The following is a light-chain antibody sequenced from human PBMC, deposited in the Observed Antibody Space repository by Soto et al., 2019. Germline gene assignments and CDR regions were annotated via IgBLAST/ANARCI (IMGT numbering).Light chain of an antibody. CDR1: QYISSY. J-gene: IGKJ1*01. CDR3: QQSYSNPRT. CDR2: DAS. V-gene: IGKV1-39*01. Sequence: DIQMTQSPSSLSASVGDRVTITCRARQYISSYLNWYQQKPGKAPKLLIYDASSLQGGVPSRFSGSGSATDFTLTISSLQPEDFATYYCQQSYSNPRTFGQGTKVEIK.